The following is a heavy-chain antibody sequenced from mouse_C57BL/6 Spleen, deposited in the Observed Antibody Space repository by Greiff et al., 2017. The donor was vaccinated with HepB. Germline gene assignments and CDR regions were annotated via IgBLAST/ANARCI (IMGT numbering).Heavy chain of an antibody. CDR2: IDPSDSET. D-gene: IGHD2-4*01. Sequence: QVQLQQPGAELVRPGSSVKLSCKASGYTFTSYWMHWVKQRPIQGLEWIGNIDPSDSETHYNQKFKDKATLTVDKSSSTAYMQLSSLTSEDSAVYYWARGYDYDGYYYAMDYWGQGTSVTVSS. CDR3: ARGYDYDGYYYAMDY. V-gene: IGHV1-52*01. J-gene: IGHJ4*01. CDR1: GYTFTSYW.